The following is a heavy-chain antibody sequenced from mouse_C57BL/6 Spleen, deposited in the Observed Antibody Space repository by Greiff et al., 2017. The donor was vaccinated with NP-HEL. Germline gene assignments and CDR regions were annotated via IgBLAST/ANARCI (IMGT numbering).Heavy chain of an antibody. CDR1: GYTFTEYT. CDR3: ARHEEGGLPFAY. CDR2: FYPGSGSI. J-gene: IGHJ3*01. D-gene: IGHD2-1*01. V-gene: IGHV1-62-2*01. Sequence: VQRVESGAELVKPGASVKLSCKASGYTFTEYTIHWVKQRSGQGLEWIGWFYPGSGSIKYNEKFKDKATLTADKSSSTVYMELSRLTSEDSAVYFCARHEEGGLPFAYWGQGTLVTVSA.